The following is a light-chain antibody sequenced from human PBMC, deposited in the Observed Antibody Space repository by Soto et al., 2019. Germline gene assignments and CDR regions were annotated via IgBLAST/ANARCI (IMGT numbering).Light chain of an antibody. J-gene: IGLJ1*01. CDR2: EVS. CDR3: SSYTISSTYV. V-gene: IGLV2-14*01. Sequence: QSVLTQPASVSGSPGQSITISCTGTSSDVGGYNYVSWYPQHPGKAPKLMIYEVSNRPSGVSNRFSGSKSGNTASLTISGLQAEDEADYYCSSYTISSTYVFGTGTKLTVL. CDR1: SSDVGGYNY.